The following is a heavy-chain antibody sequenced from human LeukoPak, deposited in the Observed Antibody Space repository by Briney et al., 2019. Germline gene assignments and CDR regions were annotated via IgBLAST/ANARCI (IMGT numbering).Heavy chain of an antibody. V-gene: IGHV4-39*01. CDR1: GGSISSSSYY. CDR2: IYYSGST. Sequence: SETLSLTCTVSGGSISSSSYYWGWIRQPRGKGLEWIGSIYYSGSTYYNPSLKSRVTISVDTSKNQFSLKLSSVTAADTAVYYCARRPIDLYSGYDSRSRQYYFDYWGQGTLVTVSS. CDR3: ARRPIDLYSGYDSRSRQYYFDY. J-gene: IGHJ4*02. D-gene: IGHD5-12*01.